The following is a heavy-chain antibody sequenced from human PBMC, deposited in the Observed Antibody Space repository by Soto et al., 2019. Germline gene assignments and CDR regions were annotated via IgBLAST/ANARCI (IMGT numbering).Heavy chain of an antibody. V-gene: IGHV3-7*05. CDR1: GFTFSSYW. J-gene: IGHJ4*02. CDR2: IKQDGSEK. CDR3: ARDVIRYCSGGSCYSVDYFDY. Sequence: GGSLRLSCAASGFTFSSYWMSWVRQAPGKGLEWVANIKQDGSEKYYVDSVKGRFTISRDNAKNSLYLQMNSLRAEDTAVYYCARDVIRYCSGGSCYSVDYFDYWGQGT. D-gene: IGHD2-15*01.